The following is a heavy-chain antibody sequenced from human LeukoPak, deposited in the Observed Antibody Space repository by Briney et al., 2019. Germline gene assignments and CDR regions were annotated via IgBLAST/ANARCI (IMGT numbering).Heavy chain of an antibody. Sequence: SETLSLTCTVSGASISSYYWSWIRQSPGKGLEWIGYIYYSGRTNYNPSLKSRVTISVDTSKNQFSLKLSSVTAADTAVYYCARGPDYGGNLGYAFDIWGQGTMVTVSS. D-gene: IGHD4-23*01. V-gene: IGHV4-59*12. CDR2: IYYSGRT. J-gene: IGHJ3*02. CDR1: GASISSYY. CDR3: ARGPDYGGNLGYAFDI.